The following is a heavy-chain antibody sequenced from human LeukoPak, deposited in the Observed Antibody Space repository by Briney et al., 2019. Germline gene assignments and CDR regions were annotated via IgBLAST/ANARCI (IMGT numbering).Heavy chain of an antibody. D-gene: IGHD6-6*01. CDR3: ARRGRSSSNFDF. V-gene: IGHV5-10-1*01. Sequence: GESLKISCKGSGYIFTSYWITWVRQMPGKGLAWMGMIDPTDSYTNYSPSFQGHVTISTDKSISTAYLQWSSLKASDTAIYYCARRGRSSSNFDFWGQGTLVTVSS. CDR1: GYIFTSYW. CDR2: IDPTDSYT. J-gene: IGHJ4*02.